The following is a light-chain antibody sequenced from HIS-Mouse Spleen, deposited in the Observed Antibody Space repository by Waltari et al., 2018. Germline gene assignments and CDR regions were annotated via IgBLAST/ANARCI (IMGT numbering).Light chain of an antibody. CDR2: QDS. J-gene: IGLJ1*01. V-gene: IGLV3-1*01. CDR3: QAWDSSTYV. Sequence: SYELTQPPSVSVSPGQTASITCSGDQLGATYACWYQQKPGQSPVLVIYQDSKRPSGIPERFSGSNSGNTATLTISGTQAMDEADYYCQAWDSSTYVFGTGTKVTVL. CDR1: QLGATY.